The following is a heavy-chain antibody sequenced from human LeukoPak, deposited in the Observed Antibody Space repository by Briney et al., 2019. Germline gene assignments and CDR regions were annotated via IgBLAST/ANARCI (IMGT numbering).Heavy chain of an antibody. Sequence: GESLKISCKGSGYSFTSYWIGWVRQMPGKGLEWMGIIYPGDSDTRYSPSLQGQVTISADKSISTAYLQWSSLKASDTAMYYCARHYQGGDTATVHYYYYMDVWGKGTTVTVSS. J-gene: IGHJ6*03. D-gene: IGHD5-18*01. CDR3: ARHYQGGDTATVHYYYYMDV. CDR2: IYPGDSDT. CDR1: GYSFTSYW. V-gene: IGHV5-51*01.